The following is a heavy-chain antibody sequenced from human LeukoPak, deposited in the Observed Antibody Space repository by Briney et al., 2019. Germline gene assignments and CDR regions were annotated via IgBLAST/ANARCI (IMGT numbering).Heavy chain of an antibody. CDR1: GFTFSSYW. V-gene: IGHV3-66*01. CDR3: ARAYGYSYGYLFDY. D-gene: IGHD5-18*01. J-gene: IGHJ4*02. CDR2: IYSGGST. Sequence: GGSLRLSCAASGFTFSSYWMHWVRQAPGKGLEWVSVIYSGGSTYYADSVKGRFTISRDNSKNTLYLQMNSLRAEDTAVYYCARAYGYSYGYLFDYWGQGTLVTVSS.